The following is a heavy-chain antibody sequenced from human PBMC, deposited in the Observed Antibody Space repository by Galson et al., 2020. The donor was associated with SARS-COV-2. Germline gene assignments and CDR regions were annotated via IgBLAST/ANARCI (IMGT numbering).Heavy chain of an antibody. J-gene: IGHJ5*02. CDR1: GFIFFDAH. CDR3: ARESWGSLDP. CDR2: IKNRGDTM. D-gene: IGHD3-16*01. Sequence: GESLKISCAASGFIFFDAHMTWIRQAPGKGLEGISYIKNRGDTMYYADSVKGRFTISRDNGNNLLYLQMNSLRVKDTAIYYCARESWGSLDPWGQGTLVTVST. V-gene: IGHV3-11*01.